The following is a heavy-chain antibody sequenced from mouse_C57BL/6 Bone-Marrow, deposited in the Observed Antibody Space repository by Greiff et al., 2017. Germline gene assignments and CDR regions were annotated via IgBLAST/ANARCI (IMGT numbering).Heavy chain of an antibody. CDR2: ISNGGGST. Sequence: EVMLVESGGGLVQPGGSLKLSCAASGFTFSDYYMYWVRQTPEKRLEWVAYISNGGGSTYYPDTVKGRFTISRDNAKNTLYLQMSRLKSEDTAMYYCARLGSSYYWYCDVWGTGTTVTVSS. CDR1: GFTFSDYY. V-gene: IGHV5-12*01. CDR3: ARLGSSYYWYCDV. D-gene: IGHD1-1*01. J-gene: IGHJ1*03.